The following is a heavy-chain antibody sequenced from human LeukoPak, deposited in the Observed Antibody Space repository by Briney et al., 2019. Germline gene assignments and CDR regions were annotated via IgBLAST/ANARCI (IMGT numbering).Heavy chain of an antibody. CDR1: GFTVSSNY. CDR2: IYSGGST. CDR3: ARHNDFWSGYDY. J-gene: IGHJ4*02. D-gene: IGHD3-3*01. V-gene: IGHV3-53*01. Sequence: PGGSLRLSCAASGFTVSSNYMSWVRQAPRKGLEWVSVIYSGGSTYYADSVKGRFTISRDNSKNTLYLQMNSLRAEDTAVYYCARHNDFWSGYDYWGQGTLVTVSS.